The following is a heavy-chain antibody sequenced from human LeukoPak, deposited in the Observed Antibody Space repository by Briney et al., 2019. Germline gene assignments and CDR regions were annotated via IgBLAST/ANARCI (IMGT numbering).Heavy chain of an antibody. D-gene: IGHD3-16*01. CDR2: MKGDGSET. CDR1: EFTFSSYA. V-gene: IGHV3-7*01. Sequence: GRSLRLSCAASEFTFSSYAMHWVRQAPGKGLEWVANMKGDGSETHYVDSVKGRFTISRDNAKNSLYLQMNSLRAEDTAVYYCARPAYTAAYDLWGQGTMVTVSS. CDR3: ARPAYTAAYDL. J-gene: IGHJ3*01.